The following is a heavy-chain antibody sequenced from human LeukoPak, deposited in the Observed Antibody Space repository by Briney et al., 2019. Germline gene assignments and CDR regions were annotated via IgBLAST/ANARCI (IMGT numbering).Heavy chain of an antibody. J-gene: IGHJ4*02. CDR2: ISAYNGNT. CDR1: GYTFTSYG. CDR3: ARALVGYSYGPFDY. D-gene: IGHD5-18*01. Sequence: ASVKVSCKASGYTFTSYGISWVRRAPGQGLEWMGWISAYNGNTNYAQKLQGRVTMTTDTSTSTAYMELRSLRSDDTAVYYCARALVGYSYGPFDYWRQGTLVTVSS. V-gene: IGHV1-18*01.